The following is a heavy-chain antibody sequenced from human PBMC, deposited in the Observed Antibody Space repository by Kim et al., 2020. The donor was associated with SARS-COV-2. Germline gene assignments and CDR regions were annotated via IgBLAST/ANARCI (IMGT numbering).Heavy chain of an antibody. D-gene: IGHD6-13*01. J-gene: IGHJ4*02. Sequence: SQTLSLICAISGDSVSSNSAAWNWIRQSPSRGLEWLGRTYYRSKWYNDYAVSVKSRITINPDTSKNQFSLQLNSVTPEDTAVYYCARLYSSSWYETFDYWGQGTLVTVSS. V-gene: IGHV6-1*01. CDR1: GDSVSSNSAA. CDR2: TYYRSKWYN. CDR3: ARLYSSSWYETFDY.